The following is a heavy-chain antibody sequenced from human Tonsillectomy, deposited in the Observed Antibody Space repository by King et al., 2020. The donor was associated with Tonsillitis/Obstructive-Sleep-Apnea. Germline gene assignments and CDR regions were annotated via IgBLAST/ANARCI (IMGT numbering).Heavy chain of an antibody. Sequence: QLVQSGAEVKKPGGSLKISCMVSGYTFTNYWIGWVRQMPGKGLEWMGIIYPGDSDTKYSPSFQGQVTISADKSISTAYLQWSSLKASDTAMYYCATSPGYSYGLREFEYWGQGTLVTVSS. V-gene: IGHV5-51*03. CDR3: ATSPGYSYGLREFEY. J-gene: IGHJ4*02. D-gene: IGHD5-18*01. CDR2: IYPGDSDT. CDR1: GYTFTNYW.